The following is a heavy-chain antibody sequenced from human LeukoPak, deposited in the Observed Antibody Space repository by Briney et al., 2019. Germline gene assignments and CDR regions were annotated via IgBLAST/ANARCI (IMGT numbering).Heavy chain of an antibody. CDR2: IYYSGST. D-gene: IGHD5-18*01. CDR1: GGSISSYY. V-gene: IGHV4-59*08. Sequence: SETLSLTCTVSGGSISSYYWSWIRQPPGKGLEWIGYIYYSGSTNYNPSLKSRLTISADTSKNQFSLKLSSMTAADTAVYFCARHEGYSYAFAYWGQGTLVTVSS. J-gene: IGHJ4*02. CDR3: ARHEGYSYAFAY.